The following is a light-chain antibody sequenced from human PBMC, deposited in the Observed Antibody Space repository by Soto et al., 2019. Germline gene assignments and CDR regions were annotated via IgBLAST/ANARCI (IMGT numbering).Light chain of an antibody. CDR1: QSISSY. V-gene: IGKV1-5*03. Sequence: DIQITQSPSSLSASVGDGVTITFLASQSISSYLNWYQQKPGKAPKLLIYKASTLKSGVPSRFSGSGSGTAFTLTISSLQPDDFATYYCQHYNSYSEAFGQGTKVDIK. CDR3: QHYNSYSEA. J-gene: IGKJ1*01. CDR2: KAS.